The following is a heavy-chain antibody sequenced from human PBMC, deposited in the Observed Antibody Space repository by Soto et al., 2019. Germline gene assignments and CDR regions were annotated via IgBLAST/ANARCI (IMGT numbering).Heavy chain of an antibody. CDR1: GGSISGYY. Sequence: SETLSLTCTVSGGSISGYYWTWIRQSAGKGLEWIGRIYSSGGTKYNPSLKSRVTMSLDTSKNQFSLRLSSVTAADTAVYYCARGQRFSDSFDPWGQGTLVTVSS. J-gene: IGHJ5*02. CDR3: ARGQRFSDSFDP. V-gene: IGHV4-4*07. D-gene: IGHD3-3*01. CDR2: IYSSGGT.